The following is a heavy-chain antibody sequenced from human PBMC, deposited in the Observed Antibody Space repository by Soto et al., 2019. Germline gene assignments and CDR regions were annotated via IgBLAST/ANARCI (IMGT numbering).Heavy chain of an antibody. CDR2: IYSSGST. CDR1: GDSVSSDNYY. Sequence: SETLSLTCTVSGDSVSSDNYYWTWIRQPPGKGLKWIGYIYSSGSTNYNPSLKSRVTISVDTSRNQFSLKLTSVTAADTAVYYCARDIRGYSRAFDYWGQGTLVTVSS. J-gene: IGHJ4*02. D-gene: IGHD5-18*01. CDR3: ARDIRGYSRAFDY. V-gene: IGHV4-61*01.